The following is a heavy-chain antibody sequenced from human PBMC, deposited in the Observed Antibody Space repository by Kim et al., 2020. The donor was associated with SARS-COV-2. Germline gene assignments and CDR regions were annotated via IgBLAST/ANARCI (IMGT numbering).Heavy chain of an antibody. J-gene: IGHJ6*01. Sequence: SVKVSCKTSGNTFKTNAINWVRQAPGHGLEWMGGIIPIYDSTNVARKFQGRVTLTADDSANIAYMDLTSLTSEDTAVYYCASGGYSGYDFMDGYSYSAVDGWGQGTPVTVSS. CDR1: GNTFKTNA. CDR3: ASGGYSGYDFMDGYSYSAVDG. V-gene: IGHV1-69*13. D-gene: IGHD5-12*01. CDR2: IIPIYDST.